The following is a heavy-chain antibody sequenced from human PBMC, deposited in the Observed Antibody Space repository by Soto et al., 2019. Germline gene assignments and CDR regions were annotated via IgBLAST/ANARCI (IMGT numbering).Heavy chain of an antibody. CDR2: INHSGST. J-gene: IGHJ6*03. V-gene: IGHV4-34*01. CDR3: ARGHPIVVVPAAIRYYYYYYMDV. CDR1: GGSFSGYY. Sequence: QVQLQQWGAGLLKPSETLSLTSAVYGGSFSGYYWSWIRQPPGKGLEWIGEINHSGSTNYNPSLKSRVTISGDTSKNQFSLKLSSVTAADTAVYYCARGHPIVVVPAAIRYYYYYYMDVWGKGTTVTVSS. D-gene: IGHD2-2*01.